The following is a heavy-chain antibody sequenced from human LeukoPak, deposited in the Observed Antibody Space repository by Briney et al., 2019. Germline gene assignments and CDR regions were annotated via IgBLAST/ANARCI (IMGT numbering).Heavy chain of an antibody. Sequence: ASVKVSCKASGYTFTGYYMHWVRQAPGQGLEWMGWINPNSGGTNYAQKFQGRVTMTRDTSISTAYMELSSLRSDDTAVYYCARRMWSGSSNDAFDIWGQGTMVTVSS. D-gene: IGHD1-26*01. CDR2: INPNSGGT. CDR3: ARRMWSGSSNDAFDI. V-gene: IGHV1-2*02. J-gene: IGHJ3*02. CDR1: GYTFTGYY.